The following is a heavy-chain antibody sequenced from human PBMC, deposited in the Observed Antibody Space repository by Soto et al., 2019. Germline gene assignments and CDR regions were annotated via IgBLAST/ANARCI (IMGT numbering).Heavy chain of an antibody. CDR2: IDSSSGYS. D-gene: IGHD3-22*01. CDR3: ARSGDSSGYFWGIDL. V-gene: IGHV3-11*06. J-gene: IGHJ5*02. Sequence: QVQLVESGGGLVKPGGSLRLSCAASGFTFSDYYMTWIRQAPGKGLQWVSHIDSSSGYSNYADSVKGRFAISRDNVKKSLYLHMNSLRAEDTAVYYCARSGDSSGYFWGIDLWGQGILVTVSS. CDR1: GFTFSDYY.